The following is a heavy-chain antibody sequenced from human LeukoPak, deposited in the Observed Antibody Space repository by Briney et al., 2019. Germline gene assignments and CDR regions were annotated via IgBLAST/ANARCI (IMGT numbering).Heavy chain of an antibody. CDR1: GGSISSYY. J-gene: IGHJ4*02. CDR2: IHYRGNT. V-gene: IGHV4-59*12. D-gene: IGHD5-12*01. Sequence: PSETLPLTCTVSGGSISSYYWGWVRQPPGKGLEWIGCIHYRGNTYYNPSHNSRVSISVDSSKNQLSLKLSSLTAADTAVYYCARGSGYDFHFDYWGQGTLVTVSS. CDR3: ARGSGYDFHFDY.